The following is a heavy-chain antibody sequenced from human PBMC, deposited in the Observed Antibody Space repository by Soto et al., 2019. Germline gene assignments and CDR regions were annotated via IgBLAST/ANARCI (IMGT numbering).Heavy chain of an antibody. Sequence: SETLSLTCSVSGGTINSGDYFWSWIRQPPGKGLEWIGSIFYAGSTYYSPSLKSRASMSMDTSKNLFSLMLRSLTAADTAVYFCARVKATLYRHYYFDYWGQGTPVTVSS. V-gene: IGHV4-30-4*01. D-gene: IGHD5-12*01. CDR3: ARVKATLYRHYYFDY. J-gene: IGHJ4*02. CDR1: GGTINSGDYF. CDR2: IFYAGST.